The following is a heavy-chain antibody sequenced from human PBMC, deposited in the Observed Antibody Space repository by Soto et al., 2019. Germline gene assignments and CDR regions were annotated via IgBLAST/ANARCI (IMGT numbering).Heavy chain of an antibody. J-gene: IGHJ4*02. V-gene: IGHV3-49*04. Sequence: GGSLRLSCTGSGFNFGNYALSWVRQAPGKGPEWVAFIRNEAYRGTTDYAASVKGRFIISRDDYKSIAYLKINSMQTDDTAVYYCTRYYYESSGYYVYWGQGTLVTV. CDR3: TRYYYESSGYYVY. CDR1: GFNFGNYA. D-gene: IGHD3-22*01. CDR2: IRNEAYRGTT.